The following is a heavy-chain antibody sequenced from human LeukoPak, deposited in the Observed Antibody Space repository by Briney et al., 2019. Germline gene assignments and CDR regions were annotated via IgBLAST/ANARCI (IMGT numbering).Heavy chain of an antibody. CDR1: GGSISSYY. Sequence: SETLSLTCTVSGGSISSYYWSWIRQPPGKGLEWIGYIYYSGSTNYNPSLKSRVTISVDTSKNQFSLKLSSVTAADTAVYYCARKLGIRYWYSDLWGRGTLVTVSS. V-gene: IGHV4-59*01. J-gene: IGHJ2*01. CDR2: IYYSGST. D-gene: IGHD7-27*01. CDR3: ARKLGIRYWYSDL.